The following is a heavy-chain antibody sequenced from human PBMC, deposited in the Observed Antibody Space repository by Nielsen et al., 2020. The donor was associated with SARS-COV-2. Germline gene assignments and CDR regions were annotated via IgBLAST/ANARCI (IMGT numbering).Heavy chain of an antibody. CDR3: ARDKWIAAAGIHWFDP. D-gene: IGHD6-13*01. V-gene: IGHV3-21*01. Sequence: GGSLRLSCAASGFTFSSYSMNWVRQAPGKGLEWVSSISSSSSYIYYADSVKGRFTISRDNAKNSLYLQMNSLRAEDTAVYYCARDKWIAAAGIHWFDPWGQGTLVTVSS. J-gene: IGHJ5*02. CDR2: ISSSSSYI. CDR1: GFTFSSYS.